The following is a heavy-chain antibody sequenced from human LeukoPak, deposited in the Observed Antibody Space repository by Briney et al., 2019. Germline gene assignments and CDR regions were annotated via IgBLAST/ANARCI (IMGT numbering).Heavy chain of an antibody. CDR3: ATSPTGDSPGY. Sequence: GASVKVSCKASGGTFSSYAISWVRQAPGQGLEWMGGIIPIFGTANYAQKFQGRVTITADESTSTAYMELSSLRSEDTALYYCATSPTGDSPGYWGQGTLVTVSS. CDR2: IIPIFGTA. V-gene: IGHV1-69*01. D-gene: IGHD2-21*02. CDR1: GGTFSSYA. J-gene: IGHJ4*02.